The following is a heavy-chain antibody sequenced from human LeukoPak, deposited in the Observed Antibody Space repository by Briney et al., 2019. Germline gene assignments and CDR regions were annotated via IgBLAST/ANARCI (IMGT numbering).Heavy chain of an antibody. CDR1: GFLFSTYG. J-gene: IGHJ5*02. CDR3: WGGSASSAATAFGP. D-gene: IGHD2-21*02. Sequence: GRSLTLSCAASGFLFSTYGMHWVRQAPGKGREGVAVIWYDGSDKFYADSVKGRFTISRDNFKSTLYLQMNSLRADDTAVYYCWGGSASSAATAFGPWGQGPLVTVSS. V-gene: IGHV3-33*01. CDR2: IWYDGSDK.